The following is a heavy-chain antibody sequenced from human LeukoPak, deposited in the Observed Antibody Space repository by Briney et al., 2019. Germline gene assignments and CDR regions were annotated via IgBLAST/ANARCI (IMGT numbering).Heavy chain of an antibody. CDR1: GVSISSSNSY. J-gene: IGHJ4*02. Sequence: SETLSLTCTVSGVSISSSNSYWGWIRQPPGKGLEWIGSIYHSGSTYYNPSLKSRVTISVDTSKNQFSLKLSSVTAADTAVYYCAREIHSTAAAGFCVYWGQGTLVTVSS. CDR3: AREIHSTAAAGFCVY. V-gene: IGHV4-39*07. CDR2: IYHSGST. D-gene: IGHD6-13*01.